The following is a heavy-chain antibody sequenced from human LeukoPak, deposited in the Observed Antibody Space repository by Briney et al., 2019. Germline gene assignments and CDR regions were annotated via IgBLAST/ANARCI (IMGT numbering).Heavy chain of an antibody. CDR2: INPNSGVT. CDR3: ARKDSYYDSSAYDY. D-gene: IGHD3-22*01. V-gene: IGHV1-2*02. CDR1: GYTFTVYY. J-gene: IGHJ4*02. Sequence: ASVKVSCKASGYTFTVYYMHCVRQAPGQGLEWMGWINPNSGVTIYAQNFQGRVTMTRDTSISTAYMELSRLRSDDTAVYYCARKDSYYDSSAYDYWGQGTLVTVSS.